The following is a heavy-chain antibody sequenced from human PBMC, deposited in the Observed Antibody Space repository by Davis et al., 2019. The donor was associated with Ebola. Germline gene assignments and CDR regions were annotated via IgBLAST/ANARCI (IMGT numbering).Heavy chain of an antibody. CDR3: ARHSGGVVVAVSRVAYYYGMDV. J-gene: IGHJ6*02. CDR2: ITHSGST. CDR1: GASFSGHY. V-gene: IGHV4-34*01. Sequence: SETLSLTCALYGASFSGHYWSWIRQPPAKGLEWIGEITHSGSTNYHPSPKSRVTISVDTSKNQFSLKLSSVTAADTAVYYCARHSGGVVVAVSRVAYYYGMDVWGQGTTVTVSS. D-gene: IGHD2-15*01.